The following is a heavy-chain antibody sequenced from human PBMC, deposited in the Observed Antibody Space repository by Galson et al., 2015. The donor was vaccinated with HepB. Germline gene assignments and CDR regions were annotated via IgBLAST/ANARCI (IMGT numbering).Heavy chain of an antibody. D-gene: IGHD2-21*02. CDR1: GYSFTSYW. J-gene: IGHJ6*02. CDR2: IDPSDSYT. V-gene: IGHV5-10-1*01. CDR3: ARHRGAAYCGGDCYIYYYYGMDV. Sequence: QSGAEVKKPGESLRISCKGSGYSFTSYWISWVRQMPGKGLEWMGRIDPSDSYTNYSPSFQGHVTISADKSISTAYLQWSSLKASDTAMYYCARHRGAAYCGGDCYIYYYYGMDVWGQGTTVTVSS.